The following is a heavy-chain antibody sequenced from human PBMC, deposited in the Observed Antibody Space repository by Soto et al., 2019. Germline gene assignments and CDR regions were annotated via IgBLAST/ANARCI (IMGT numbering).Heavy chain of an antibody. D-gene: IGHD6-19*01. CDR2: ISYDGSNK. J-gene: IGHJ4*02. V-gene: IGHV3-30-3*01. Sequence: SLRLSCAASGFTFSSYAMHWVRQAPGKGLEWVAVISYDGSNKYYADSVKGRFTISRDNSKNTLYLQMNSLRAEDTAVYYCATKRWSSGWYYFDYWGQGTLVTVSS. CDR1: GFTFSSYA. CDR3: ATKRWSSGWYYFDY.